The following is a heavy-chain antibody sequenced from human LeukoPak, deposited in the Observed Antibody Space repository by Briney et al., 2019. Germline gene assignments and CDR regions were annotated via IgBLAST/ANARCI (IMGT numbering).Heavy chain of an antibody. CDR3: EGTYYYDSSDDC. Sequence: PGGSLRLSCAASGFTFRSYAMSWVRQAPGKGLGWVLAISGSGTSTYYADSVKGRFTISRDNSKNTLYLQMNSLRSEDTAVYYCEGTYYYDSSDDCWGQGALVTVSS. J-gene: IGHJ4*02. D-gene: IGHD3-22*01. CDR2: ISGSGTST. V-gene: IGHV3-23*01. CDR1: GFTFRSYA.